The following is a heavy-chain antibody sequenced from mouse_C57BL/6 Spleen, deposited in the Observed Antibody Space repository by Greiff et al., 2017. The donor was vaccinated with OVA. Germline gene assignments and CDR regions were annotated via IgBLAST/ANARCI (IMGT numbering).Heavy chain of an antibody. D-gene: IGHD3-1*01. Sequence: DVKLQESGPGLVKPSQSLSLTCSVTGYSITSGYYWNWIRQFPGNKLEWMGYISYDGSNNYNPSLKNRISITRDTSKNQFFLKLNSVTTEDTATYYCARDRGKDWGQGTLVTVSA. CDR1: GYSITSGYY. J-gene: IGHJ3*01. V-gene: IGHV3-6*01. CDR3: ARDRGKD. CDR2: ISYDGSN.